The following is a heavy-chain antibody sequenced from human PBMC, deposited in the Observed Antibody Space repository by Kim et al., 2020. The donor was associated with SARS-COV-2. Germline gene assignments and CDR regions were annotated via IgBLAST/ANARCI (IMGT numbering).Heavy chain of an antibody. V-gene: IGHV4-31*03. J-gene: IGHJ4*02. CDR3: ARGQPLDY. CDR1: GGSIRSGGKF. CDR2: ISYSGNS. D-gene: IGHD2-2*01. Sequence: SETLSLTCRVSGGSIRSGGKFWTWIRQHPAKGLEWIGYISYSGNSHYSPSHRSRVSISLQTSENQFSRELTSVTAADTAVYYCARGQPLDYWGQGILVTISS.